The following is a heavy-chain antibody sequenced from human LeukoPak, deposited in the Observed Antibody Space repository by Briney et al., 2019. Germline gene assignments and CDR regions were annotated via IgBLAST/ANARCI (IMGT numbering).Heavy chain of an antibody. D-gene: IGHD3-3*01. Sequence: ASETLSLTCSVSGGSISSSSYYWGWIRQPPGKGLEWIGSIYSSGSTYYNPSLKSRVTKSVDTSKNQFSLKLNSATAADTAVYFCARQPASIFGSFDFWGQGTLVTVSS. V-gene: IGHV4-39*01. CDR3: ARQPASIFGSFDF. CDR1: GGSISSSSYY. CDR2: IYSSGST. J-gene: IGHJ4*02.